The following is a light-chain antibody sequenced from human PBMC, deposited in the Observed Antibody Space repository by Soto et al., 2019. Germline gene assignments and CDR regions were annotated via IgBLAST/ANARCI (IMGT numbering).Light chain of an antibody. CDR3: QSYDNSLSGFWV. J-gene: IGLJ3*02. CDR2: GNS. CDR1: SSNIGAGYH. V-gene: IGLV1-40*01. Sequence: QSVLTQPPSVSGAPGQRVTISCTGSSSNIGAGYHVHWYQQLPGTAPKLLIYGNSNRPSGVPDRFSGSKSGTSASLAITGLQAEYEADYYCQSYDNSLSGFWVFGGGTKLTVL.